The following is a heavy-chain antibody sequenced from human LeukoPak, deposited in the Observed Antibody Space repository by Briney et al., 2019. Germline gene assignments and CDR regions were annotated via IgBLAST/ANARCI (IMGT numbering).Heavy chain of an antibody. Sequence: ASVKVSCKASGGTFSSYAISWVRQAPGQGLEWMGGIIPIFGTANYAQKFQGRVTITADESTSTAYMELSSLRSEDTAVYYCARTPPHFCSSPGCFLGMEGWGRDVGGQGPRVPVS. CDR1: GGTFSSYA. J-gene: IGHJ6*02. CDR2: IIPIFGTA. CDR3: ARTPPHFCSSPGCFLGMEGWGRDV. V-gene: IGHV1-69*13. D-gene: IGHD3-3*02.